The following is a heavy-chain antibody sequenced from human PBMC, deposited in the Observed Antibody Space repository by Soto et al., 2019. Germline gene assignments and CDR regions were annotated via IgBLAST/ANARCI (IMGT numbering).Heavy chain of an antibody. CDR2: INPTGGST. D-gene: IGHD3-16*01. CDR1: GFTFTSYY. V-gene: IGHV1-46*01. CDR3: AEGLWGSRDRDAFAI. Sequence: QVQLVQSGAEVKKPGASVKLSCKASGFTFTSYYIHWVRQSPGQGLEWMGIINPTGGSTSYSQKFKGRVTMTRDTSTNTVFMEMSSLRSEDTAVYYCAEGLWGSRDRDAFAIWGQGTMVTVSS. J-gene: IGHJ3*02.